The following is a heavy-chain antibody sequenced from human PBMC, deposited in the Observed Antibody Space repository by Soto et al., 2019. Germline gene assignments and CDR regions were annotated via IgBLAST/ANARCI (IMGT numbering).Heavy chain of an antibody. Sequence: ESGGGVVQPGGSLRLSCAASGFTFSTSAMHWVRQAPGKGLEWMAMISYGGNNKYYADSVKGRFTISRGISESTLYLQMNSLRTEDTAVYYCAREEFEAGRGHFGYWGQGTLVSVSS. V-gene: IGHV3-30-3*01. CDR3: AREEFEAGRGHFGY. CDR2: ISYGGNNK. CDR1: GFTFSTSA. J-gene: IGHJ4*02. D-gene: IGHD6-13*01.